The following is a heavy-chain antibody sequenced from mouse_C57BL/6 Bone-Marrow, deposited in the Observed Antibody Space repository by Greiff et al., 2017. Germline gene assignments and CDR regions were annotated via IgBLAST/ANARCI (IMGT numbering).Heavy chain of an antibody. J-gene: IGHJ3*01. CDR3: ARSDGYGWFAY. D-gene: IGHD2-3*01. CDR1: GYTFTSYW. Sequence: QVQLQQPGAELVKPGASVKLSCKASGYTFTSYWMLWVKQRPGQGLEWIGEIDPSDSYTNYNQKFKGKATLTVDTSSSTAYMQLSSLTSEDSAVYYCARSDGYGWFAYWGQGTLVTVSA. V-gene: IGHV1-50*01. CDR2: IDPSDSYT.